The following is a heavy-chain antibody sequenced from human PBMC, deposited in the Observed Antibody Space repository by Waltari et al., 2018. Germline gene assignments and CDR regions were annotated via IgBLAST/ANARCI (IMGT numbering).Heavy chain of an antibody. CDR2: ISGSGSST. J-gene: IGHJ4*02. V-gene: IGHV3-23*04. CDR3: AKSQGSSWYGFDY. CDR1: GFTFSSNA. D-gene: IGHD6-13*01. Sequence: EVQLVESGGGLVQPGGSLRLSCAASGFTFSSNAMSWVRQAPGKGLEWVSTISGSGSSTYFADSVKGRFTISRDNSKNTLSLRMNSLRAEDTAIYYCAKSQGSSWYGFDYWGQGTLVTVSS.